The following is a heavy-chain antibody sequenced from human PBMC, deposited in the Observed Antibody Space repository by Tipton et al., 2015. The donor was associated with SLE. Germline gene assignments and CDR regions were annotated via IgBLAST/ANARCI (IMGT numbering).Heavy chain of an antibody. CDR3: TKSNHYGSGSYLDY. CDR1: GFSFSSYA. Sequence: SLRLSCAASGFSFSSYAMHWVRQAPGKGLEWVEVISDDGSNQAYAASVRGRFTISRDNSKNTLFLQMSSLRDEDTATYYCTKSNHYGSGSYLDYWGQGTLVTVSS. CDR2: ISDDGSNQ. J-gene: IGHJ4*02. V-gene: IGHV3-30-3*01. D-gene: IGHD3-10*01.